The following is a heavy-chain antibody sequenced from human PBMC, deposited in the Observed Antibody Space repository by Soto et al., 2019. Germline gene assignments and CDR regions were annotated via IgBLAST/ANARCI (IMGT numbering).Heavy chain of an antibody. D-gene: IGHD3-10*01. V-gene: IGHV4-59*01. J-gene: IGHJ5*02. CDR3: ARGGATMVRGDQHWFDP. CDR2: IYKTGNT. Sequence: QVHLQESGPGLVKPSETLSLTCAVSGDSISSNSWSWIRQAPGKGLEYIGYIYKTGNTNYNPSLKSRVTISVDTSKNQFSLDLRSVTALDTALYYCARGGATMVRGDQHWFDPWGQGTLVTVSS. CDR1: GDSISSNS.